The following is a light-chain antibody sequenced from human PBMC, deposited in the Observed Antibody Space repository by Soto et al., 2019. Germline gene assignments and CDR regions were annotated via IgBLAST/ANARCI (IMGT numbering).Light chain of an antibody. Sequence: EIVMTQSPATLSVSPGERATLSCRASQSVGRKLAWYQQKPGQAPRLLIYGASTRATGIPARFSGSGSGTEFTLTISSLQSEDVAIYSCQQYNHWPPLTFGGGTKVEIK. CDR1: QSVGRK. V-gene: IGKV3-15*01. J-gene: IGKJ4*01. CDR2: GAS. CDR3: QQYNHWPPLT.